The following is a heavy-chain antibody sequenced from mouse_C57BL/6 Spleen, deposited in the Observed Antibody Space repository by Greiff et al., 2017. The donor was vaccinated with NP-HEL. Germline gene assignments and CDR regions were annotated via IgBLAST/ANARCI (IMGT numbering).Heavy chain of an antibody. V-gene: IGHV1-61*01. CDR3: AYYYGSSYAYWYFDV. CDR2: IYPSDSET. J-gene: IGHJ1*03. D-gene: IGHD1-1*01. CDR1: GYTFTSYW. Sequence: QVHVKQSGAELVRPGSSVKLSCKASGYTFTSYWMDWVKQRPGQGLEWIGNIYPSDSETHYNQKFKDKATLTVDKSSSTAYMQLSSLTSEDSAVYDCAYYYGSSYAYWYFDVWGTGTTVTVSS.